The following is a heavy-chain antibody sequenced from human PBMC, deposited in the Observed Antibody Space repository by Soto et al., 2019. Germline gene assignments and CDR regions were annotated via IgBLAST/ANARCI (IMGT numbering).Heavy chain of an antibody. CDR2: IRSSSYTM. J-gene: IGHJ4*02. V-gene: IGHV3-48*02. Sequence: EVQLVESGGGLVQPGGSLRFSCAASGFTFSHYSMNWVPQAPGKGLEWVSYIRSSSYTMNYADSVKGRFTISRDNAKYPLYLQMSSLRDEDTAVYYCAIDVDYWGQGTLVTVSS. CDR1: GFTFSHYS. CDR3: AIDVDY.